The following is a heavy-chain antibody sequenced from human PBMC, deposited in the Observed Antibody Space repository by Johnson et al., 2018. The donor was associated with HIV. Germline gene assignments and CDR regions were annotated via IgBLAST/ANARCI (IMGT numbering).Heavy chain of an antibody. J-gene: IGHJ3*02. Sequence: VQLVESGGGVVQPGRSLRLYCVASGFTFISYGMHWVRQAPGKGLEWVTIISYDGSNKYYADSVKGRFTISRDNCKNTLYLQMNSLGAEDTAVYYCAREWDPRTPDAFDIWGQGTMVTVSS. CDR1: GFTFISYG. CDR3: AREWDPRTPDAFDI. D-gene: IGHD1-26*01. V-gene: IGHV3-30*03. CDR2: ISYDGSNK.